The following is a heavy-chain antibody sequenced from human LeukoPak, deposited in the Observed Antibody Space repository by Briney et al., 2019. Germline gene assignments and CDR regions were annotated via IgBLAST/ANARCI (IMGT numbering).Heavy chain of an antibody. D-gene: IGHD3-22*01. CDR2: ITWNRDKI. V-gene: IGHV3-9*01. J-gene: IGHJ6*02. Sequence: GGSLRLSCTVSGFSFDDYAMHWVRQAPGKGLEWVSGITWNRDKIGYGDSVKGRFTISRDNVKNVLCLQMNSLRPEDTALYYCAKDLSSAITSALVLDVWGQGTTVIVSS. CDR1: GFSFDDYA. CDR3: AKDLSSAITSALVLDV.